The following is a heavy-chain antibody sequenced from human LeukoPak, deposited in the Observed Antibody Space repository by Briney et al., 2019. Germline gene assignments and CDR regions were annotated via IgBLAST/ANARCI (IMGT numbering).Heavy chain of an antibody. CDR2: ISYDGSDQ. CDR1: GFIFSSYA. CDR3: ARSFSGSYPNFDY. D-gene: IGHD1-26*01. Sequence: GRSLRLSCAASGFIFSSYAMHWVRQAPGKGLEWVALISYDGSDQYYADSVKGRFTISRDNSKNTLYLQMNSLRAEDTAVYYCARSFSGSYPNFDYWGQGALVTVPS. J-gene: IGHJ4*02. V-gene: IGHV3-30*04.